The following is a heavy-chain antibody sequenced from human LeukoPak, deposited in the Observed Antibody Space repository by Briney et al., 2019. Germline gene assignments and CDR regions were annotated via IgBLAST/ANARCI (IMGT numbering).Heavy chain of an antibody. CDR3: AREIGGTYYFHY. Sequence: PSESLSLTCTVSGGSISRYYRSWIRQPPGKGLEGIGYIDYSGSTKYSPPLKSRVTISVDTSKKQFSLKLSSMTAADTAVYYCAREIGGTYYFHYWGQGTLVSVSS. V-gene: IGHV4-59*01. CDR1: GGSISRYY. D-gene: IGHD1-26*01. CDR2: IDYSGST. J-gene: IGHJ4*02.